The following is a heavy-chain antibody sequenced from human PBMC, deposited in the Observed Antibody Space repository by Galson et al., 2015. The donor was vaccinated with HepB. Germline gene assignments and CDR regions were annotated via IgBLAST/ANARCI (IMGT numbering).Heavy chain of an antibody. CDR1: GITFSSYA. V-gene: IGHV3-23*01. CDR2: ISGSGDRT. Sequence: SLRLSCAASGITFSSYAMSWVRQAPGKGLEWVSAISGSGDRTHYADSVKGRFTISRDNSKNTLYLQMNSLRAEDTAVYYCAKEMFTFGGVIVPSDYWGQGTLVSVSS. J-gene: IGHJ4*02. CDR3: AKEMFTFGGVIVPSDY. D-gene: IGHD3-16*02.